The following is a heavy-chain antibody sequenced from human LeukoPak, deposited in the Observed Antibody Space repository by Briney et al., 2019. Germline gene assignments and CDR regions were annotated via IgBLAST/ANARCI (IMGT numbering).Heavy chain of an antibody. D-gene: IGHD4-17*01. Sequence: GGSLRLSCAASGFTFDDYAMHWLRQAPGKGLEWVSGISWNSGSIGYADSVKGRFTISRDNAKNSLYLQMNSLRAEDMALYYCAKDAGDYDYFDYWGQETLVTVSS. V-gene: IGHV3-9*03. CDR2: ISWNSGSI. CDR1: GFTFDDYA. CDR3: AKDAGDYDYFDY. J-gene: IGHJ4*02.